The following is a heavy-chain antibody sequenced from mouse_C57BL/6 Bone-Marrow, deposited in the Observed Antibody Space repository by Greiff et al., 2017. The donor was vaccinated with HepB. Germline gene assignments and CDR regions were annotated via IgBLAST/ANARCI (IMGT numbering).Heavy chain of an antibody. Sequence: VQRVESGPGLVAPSQSLSITCTVSGFSFTSYGVHWVRQPPGKGLEWLVVIWSDGSTTYNSALKSRLSISKDNSNSQVILKMNSLQTDDTAMNYCDRQPGFYGSSYGYAMDYWGQGTSVTVSS. J-gene: IGHJ4*01. D-gene: IGHD1-1*01. CDR3: DRQPGFYGSSYGYAMDY. CDR2: IWSDGST. V-gene: IGHV2-6-1*01. CDR1: GFSFTSYG.